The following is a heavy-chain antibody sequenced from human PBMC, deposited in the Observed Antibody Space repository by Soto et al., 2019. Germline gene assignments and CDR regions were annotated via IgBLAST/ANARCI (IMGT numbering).Heavy chain of an antibody. J-gene: IGHJ4*02. CDR3: ATVSLATIGGYFDY. V-gene: IGHV1-24*01. CDR1: GYTLTELS. D-gene: IGHD5-12*01. CDR2: FDPEDGET. Sequence: ASVKVSCKVSGYTLTELSMHWVRQAPGKGLEWKGGFDPEDGETIYAQKFQGRVTMTEDTSTDTANMELSSLRSEDTAVYYCATVSLATIGGYFDYWGQGTLVTVSS.